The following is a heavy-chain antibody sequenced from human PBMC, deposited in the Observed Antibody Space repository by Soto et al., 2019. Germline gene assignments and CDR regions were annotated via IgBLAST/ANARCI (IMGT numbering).Heavy chain of an antibody. CDR1: GYIFSNQW. CDR2: IYPGDSDT. Sequence: GESLKISCKGSGYIFSNQWIGWVRQVPGKGLECMGIIYPGDSDTRYSPSFQGQVTISADKSISTAYLQWNSLKASDTAMYYCARCVLRQKLFAYSGQGTLVTVSS. CDR3: ARCVLRQKLFAY. V-gene: IGHV5-51*01. J-gene: IGHJ4*02. D-gene: IGHD3-10*02.